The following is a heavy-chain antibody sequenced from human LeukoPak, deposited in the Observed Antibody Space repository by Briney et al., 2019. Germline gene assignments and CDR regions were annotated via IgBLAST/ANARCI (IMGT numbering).Heavy chain of an antibody. D-gene: IGHD2-15*01. Sequence: GGSLRLSCAASGFTVSSTYMTWVRQAPGKRLEWVSLIYSGGTTYHADSVKGRFTISRDNSKNTLYLQMNSLRVEDTAVYYCARAPPGYCSGGSCYPFDYWGQGTLVTVSS. CDR1: GFTVSSTY. J-gene: IGHJ4*02. V-gene: IGHV3-66*02. CDR3: ARAPPGYCSGGSCYPFDY. CDR2: IYSGGTT.